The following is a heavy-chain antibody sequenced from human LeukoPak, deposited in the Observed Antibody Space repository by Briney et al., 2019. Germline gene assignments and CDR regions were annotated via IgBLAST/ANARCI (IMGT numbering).Heavy chain of an antibody. J-gene: IGHJ4*02. Sequence: SETLSLTCAVYGGSFSGYYWSWIRQPPGKGLEWIGEINHSGSTNYNPSLKSRVTISVDTSKNQSSLKLSSVTAADTAVYYCAGRRQWLVLWYWGQGTLVTVSS. D-gene: IGHD6-19*01. V-gene: IGHV4-34*01. CDR3: AGRRQWLVLWY. CDR1: GGSFSGYY. CDR2: INHSGST.